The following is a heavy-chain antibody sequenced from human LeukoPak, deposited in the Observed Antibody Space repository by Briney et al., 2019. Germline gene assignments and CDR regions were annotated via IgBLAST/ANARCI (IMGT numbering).Heavy chain of an antibody. J-gene: IGHJ4*02. Sequence: GGSLRLSCTASGFTFSTYGLHWVRQAPGKGLEWVAVMPSDGRNGYYVDSVKGRFTISRDNAKNSLYLQMNSLRAEDTAVYYCARDLTPMAAADVSFWGQGTLVTVSS. CDR2: MPSDGRNG. D-gene: IGHD6-13*01. CDR1: GFTFSTYG. V-gene: IGHV3-30*04. CDR3: ARDLTPMAAADVSF.